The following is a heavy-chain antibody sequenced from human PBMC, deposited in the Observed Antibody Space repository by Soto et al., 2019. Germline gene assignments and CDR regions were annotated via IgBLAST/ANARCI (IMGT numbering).Heavy chain of an antibody. V-gene: IGHV3-11*06. CDR2: ISSSSSYT. CDR1: GFTFSDYY. CDR3: ARVVYYYYMDV. J-gene: IGHJ6*03. Sequence: GGSLRLSCAASGFTFSDYYMSWIRQAPGKGLEWVSYISSSSSYTNYADSVKGRFTISRDNAKNSLYLQMNSLRAEDTAVYYCARVVYYYYMDVWGKGTTVTVSS.